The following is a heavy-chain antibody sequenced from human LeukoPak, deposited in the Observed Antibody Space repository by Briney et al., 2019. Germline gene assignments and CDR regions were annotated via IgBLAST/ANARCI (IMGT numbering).Heavy chain of an antibody. J-gene: IGHJ4*02. D-gene: IGHD2-2*01. Sequence: PGGSLRLSCAASGFTFSSYGMHWVRQAPGKGLEWVSAISGSGGSTYYADSVKGRFTISRDNSKNTLYLQMNSLRAEDTAVYYCAKDYEAVVPAAGDYWGQGTLVTVSS. CDR2: ISGSGGST. CDR3: AKDYEAVVPAAGDY. V-gene: IGHV3-23*01. CDR1: GFTFSSYG.